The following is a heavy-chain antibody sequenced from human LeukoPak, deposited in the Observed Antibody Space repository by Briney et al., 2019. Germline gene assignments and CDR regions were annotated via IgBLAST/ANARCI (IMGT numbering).Heavy chain of an antibody. J-gene: IGHJ3*02. Sequence: TPSETLSLTCAVYGGSFSGYYWSWIRQPPGKGLEWIGEINHSGSTNYNPSLKSRVTISVDTSKNQFSLKLSSVTAADTAVYYCARFTKFTMIVVVIHHGAFDIWGQGTMVTVSS. CDR3: ARFTKFTMIVVVIHHGAFDI. CDR2: INHSGST. CDR1: GGSFSGYY. D-gene: IGHD3-22*01. V-gene: IGHV4-34*01.